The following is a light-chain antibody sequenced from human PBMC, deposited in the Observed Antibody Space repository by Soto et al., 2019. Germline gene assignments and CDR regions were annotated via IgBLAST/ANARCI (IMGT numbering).Light chain of an antibody. Sequence: EIVMTQSPATLSVSPGERITLACRASQSVGSNLAWYQHKPGQAPRLLISGASTRATGIPARFSGSGSGTEFTLTISSLQSEDFELYYCQQYNKWPPGTFGQGTKVDIK. CDR2: GAS. CDR3: QQYNKWPPGT. V-gene: IGKV3-15*01. CDR1: QSVGSN. J-gene: IGKJ1*01.